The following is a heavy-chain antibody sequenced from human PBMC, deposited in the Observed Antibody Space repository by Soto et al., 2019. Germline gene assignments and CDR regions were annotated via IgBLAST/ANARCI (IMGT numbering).Heavy chain of an antibody. CDR1: GFTFSNYW. D-gene: IGHD5-12*01. J-gene: IGHJ4*02. Sequence: PGGSLRLSCAASGFTFSNYWMHWVRQAPGKGLVWVSRINTDGSTTNYADSVKGRFTISRDSTKNTLYLQMNSLRAEDTAVYYCARDRTTYGGYDPLDYWGQGTLVTVSS. CDR2: INTDGSTT. CDR3: ARDRTTYGGYDPLDY. V-gene: IGHV3-74*01.